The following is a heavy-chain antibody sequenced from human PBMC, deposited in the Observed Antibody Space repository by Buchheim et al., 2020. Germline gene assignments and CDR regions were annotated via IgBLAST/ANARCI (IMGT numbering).Heavy chain of an antibody. D-gene: IGHD3-3*01. CDR1: GGSISSSNW. Sequence: QVQLQESGPGLVKPSGTLSLTCAVSGGSISSSNWWSWVRQPPGKGLEWIGEIYHSGSTNYNPSLKSRVTISVDKSKNQFSLKLSSVTAADTAVYYCARDPGGGESYYDFWSGSYYYYYSMDVWGQGTT. V-gene: IGHV4-4*02. J-gene: IGHJ6*02. CDR3: ARDPGGGESYYDFWSGSYYYYYSMDV. CDR2: IYHSGST.